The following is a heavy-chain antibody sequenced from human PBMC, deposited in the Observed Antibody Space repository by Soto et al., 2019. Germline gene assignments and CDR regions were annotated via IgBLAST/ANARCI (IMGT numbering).Heavy chain of an antibody. V-gene: IGHV1-69*06. D-gene: IGHD3-22*01. J-gene: IGHJ3*02. Sequence: QVQLVQSGAEVKKPGSSVKVSCKASGGSFSSYAISWVRQAPGQGLEWKGGIIPIFGTANYAQKFQGRVTITADKSTSTASMELSSLRSEDTAVYYCASEIAYYYDSSGYPAVAFDIWGQGTMVTVSS. CDR3: ASEIAYYYDSSGYPAVAFDI. CDR1: GGSFSSYA. CDR2: IIPIFGTA.